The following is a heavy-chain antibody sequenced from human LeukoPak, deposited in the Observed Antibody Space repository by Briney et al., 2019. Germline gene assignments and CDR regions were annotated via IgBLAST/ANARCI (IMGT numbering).Heavy chain of an antibody. CDR3: ARASGDYGEYFDY. J-gene: IGHJ4*02. D-gene: IGHD4-17*01. CDR1: GFTFRSFA. Sequence: PGGSLRLSCAASGFTFRSFAMHWVRQAPGKGLEWVAAIWYDGSNKYYADSVKGRFTISRDNSKNTLFLQMNSLRAGDTAVYYCARASGDYGEYFDYWGQGTLVTVSS. V-gene: IGHV3-33*01. CDR2: IWYDGSNK.